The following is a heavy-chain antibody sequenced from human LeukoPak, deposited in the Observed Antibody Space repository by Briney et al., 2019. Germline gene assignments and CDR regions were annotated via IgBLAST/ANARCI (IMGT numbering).Heavy chain of an antibody. Sequence: PSQTLSLTCTVSTGSLSSGSYYWSWRRQPAGKGLECIGRIYTSGSTNYNPTLKSRVTISVDTSKNQFSLELSSVTAADTAVYYCARSRIAARQVSRVYTWFDPWGQGTLVTVSS. CDR2: IYTSGST. D-gene: IGHD6-6*01. J-gene: IGHJ5*02. CDR1: TGSLSSGSYY. CDR3: ARSRIAARQVSRVYTWFDP. V-gene: IGHV4-61*02.